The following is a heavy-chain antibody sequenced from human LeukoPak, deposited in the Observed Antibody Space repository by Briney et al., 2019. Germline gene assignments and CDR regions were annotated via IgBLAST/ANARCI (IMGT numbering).Heavy chain of an antibody. J-gene: IGHJ3*02. D-gene: IGHD3-22*01. CDR1: GYSFTTYW. Sequence: GESLKISCKGSGYSFTTYWISWVRQMPGKGLEWMGRIDPSDSYTKYSPSFQGHVTISADKSISTAYLQCSRLKASDTAMYYCARHYYDILSAFDIWGQGTMVTVSS. V-gene: IGHV5-10-1*01. CDR2: IDPSDSYT. CDR3: ARHYYDILSAFDI.